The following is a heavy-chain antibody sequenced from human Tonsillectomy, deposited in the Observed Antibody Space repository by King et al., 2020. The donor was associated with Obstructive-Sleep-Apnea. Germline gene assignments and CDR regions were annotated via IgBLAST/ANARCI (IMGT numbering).Heavy chain of an antibody. D-gene: IGHD6-19*01. J-gene: IGHJ4*02. Sequence: VQLVESGGGVVQPGRSLRLSCAASGFTFSSYTMHWVRQAPGKGLEWVAVISYDGSDKYYADSVKGRFTISRDNSKNTLYLQMNSLRAEDPAVYYCAREDTSIAVAGPFDYWGQGTLVTVSS. CDR3: AREDTSIAVAGPFDY. V-gene: IGHV3-30*04. CDR1: GFTFSSYT. CDR2: ISYDGSDK.